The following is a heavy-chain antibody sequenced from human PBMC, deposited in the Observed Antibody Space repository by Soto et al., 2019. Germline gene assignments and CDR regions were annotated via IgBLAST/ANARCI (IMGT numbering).Heavy chain of an antibody. CDR2: IYYSGST. J-gene: IGHJ4*02. D-gene: IGHD3-16*02. CDR3: ARQDYIWGSYRFDY. V-gene: IGHV4-39*01. Sequence: SETLSLTCTVSGGSISSSSYSWGWIRQPPGKGLEWIGTIYYSGSTYYNPSLKSRLTISVDTSKNQFSLKLTSVTAADTAVYYCARQDYIWGSYRFDYWGQGTLVTVSS. CDR1: GGSISSSSYS.